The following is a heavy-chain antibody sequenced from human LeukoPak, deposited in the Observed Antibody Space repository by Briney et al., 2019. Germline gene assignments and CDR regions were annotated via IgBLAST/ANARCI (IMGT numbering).Heavy chain of an antibody. CDR2: IGIRGDT. J-gene: IGHJ2*01. D-gene: IGHD3-16*01. CDR3: SKDIFDFGGYFEV. Sequence: GGSQRLFCGASEHPYIVYDMHWARRVMGEGLECVSHIGIRGDTNYSGSVKGRFTISRDNAKNSVYLQINSLRPEDTAFYYCSKDIFDFGGYFEVWGRGTLVTVSS. CDR1: EHPYIVYD. V-gene: IGHV3-13*01.